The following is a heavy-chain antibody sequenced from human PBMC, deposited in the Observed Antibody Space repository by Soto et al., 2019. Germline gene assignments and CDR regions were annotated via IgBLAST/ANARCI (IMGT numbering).Heavy chain of an antibody. CDR2: IYYSGST. CDR3: ARLGFYPRSVYYYYGMDF. V-gene: IGHV4-39*01. CDR1: GGSISSSSYY. Sequence: SETLSLTCTVSGGSISSSSYYWGWIRQPPGKGLEWIGSIYYSGSTYYNPSLKSRVTISVDTSKNQFSLKLSSVTAADTAVYYCARLGFYPRSVYYYYGMDFWGQGSSVPVSS. J-gene: IGHJ6*02.